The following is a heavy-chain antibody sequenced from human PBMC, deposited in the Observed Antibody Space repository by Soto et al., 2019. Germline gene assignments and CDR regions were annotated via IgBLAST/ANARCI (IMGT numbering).Heavy chain of an antibody. CDR2: IYHSGDT. CDR3: ARARIVVAGTIVDY. CDR1: GYSLTSGYY. D-gene: IGHD6-19*01. Sequence: SETLSLTCAVSGYSLTSGYYCGWIRQPPGKGLEWIGSIYHSGDTYYNPSLKSRVTISVDTSKNHFSLKLTSVTAADTAVYYCARARIVVAGTIVDYWGHGTLVTVSS. J-gene: IGHJ4*01. V-gene: IGHV4-38-2*01.